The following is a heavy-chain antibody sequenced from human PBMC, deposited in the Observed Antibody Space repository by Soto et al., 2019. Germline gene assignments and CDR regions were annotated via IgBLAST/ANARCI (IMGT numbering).Heavy chain of an antibody. CDR1: GGTFSSYT. V-gene: IGHV1-69*02. CDR2: IIPILGIA. D-gene: IGHD2-2*01. J-gene: IGHJ3*02. CDR3: AGRGYCSSTSCLDI. Sequence: QVQLVQSGAEVKKPGSSVKVPCKASGGTFSSYTISWVRQAPGQGLEWMGRIIPILGIANYAQKFQGRVTITADKSTSTAYMELSSLRSEDTAVYYCAGRGYCSSTSCLDIWGQGTMVTVSS.